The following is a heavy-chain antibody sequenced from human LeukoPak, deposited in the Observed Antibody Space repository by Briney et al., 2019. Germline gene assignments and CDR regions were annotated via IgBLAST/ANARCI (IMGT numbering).Heavy chain of an antibody. D-gene: IGHD2-2*01. CDR1: GFTFSSYA. CDR3: AADQGPVLIWSYYYYMDV. J-gene: IGHJ6*03. V-gene: IGHV3-23*01. CDR2: ISGSGGST. Sequence: PGGSLRLSCAASGFTFSSYAMSWVRQAPGKGLEWVSAISGSGGSTYYADSVKGRFTISRDNSKNTLYLQMNSLRAEDTAVYYCAADQGPVLIWSYYYYMDVWGKGTTVTVSS.